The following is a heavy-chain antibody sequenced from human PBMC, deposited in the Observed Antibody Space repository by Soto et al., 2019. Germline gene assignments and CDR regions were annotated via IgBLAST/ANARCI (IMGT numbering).Heavy chain of an antibody. CDR1: GGTFSSYT. D-gene: IGHD3-10*01. CDR3: ARERRLLWFGERGWFDP. J-gene: IGHJ5*02. V-gene: IGHV1-69*08. Sequence: QVQLVQSGAEVKKPGSSVKVSCKASGGTFSSYTISWVRQAPGQGLEWMGRIIPILGIANYAQKFQGRVTIKGDKATITAYMELGSLRSEDTAVYYCARERRLLWFGERGWFDPWGQGTLVTVSS. CDR2: IIPILGIA.